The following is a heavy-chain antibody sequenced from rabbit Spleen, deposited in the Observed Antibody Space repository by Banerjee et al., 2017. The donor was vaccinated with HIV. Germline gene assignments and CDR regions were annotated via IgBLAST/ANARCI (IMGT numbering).Heavy chain of an antibody. D-gene: IGHD7-1*01. CDR2: IYAGSSGNT. J-gene: IGHJ6*01. CDR1: GFSFNSGYD. Sequence: QSLEESGGDLVKPGASLTLTCTASGFSFNSGYDMCWVRQAPGKGLEWIACIYAGSSGNTYSATWAKGRFTISKTSSTTVTLQMTSLTAADTATYFCARDTGTSFSSYGMDLWAQGPSSPS. CDR3: ARDTGTSFSSYGMDL. V-gene: IGHV1S40*01.